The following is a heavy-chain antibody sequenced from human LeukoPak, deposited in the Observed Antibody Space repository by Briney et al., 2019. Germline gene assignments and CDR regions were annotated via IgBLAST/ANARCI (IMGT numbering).Heavy chain of an antibody. CDR1: GFIFSTHG. Sequence: GRSLRLSCAASGFIFSTHGMHWVRQAPGKGLEWVSLISYDGSTKYYADSVEGRFTISRDNSKSTLYLQLNSLRVKDTAVYYCAKDRHFYGAGTYYNLDYWGQGTLVTVSS. CDR3: AKDRHFYGAGTYYNLDY. D-gene: IGHD3-10*01. J-gene: IGHJ4*02. CDR2: ISYDGSTK. V-gene: IGHV3-30*18.